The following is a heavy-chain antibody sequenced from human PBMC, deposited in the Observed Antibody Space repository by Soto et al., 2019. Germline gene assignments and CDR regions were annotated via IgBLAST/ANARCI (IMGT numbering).Heavy chain of an antibody. V-gene: IGHV4-34*01. CDR2: INHSGST. D-gene: IGHD6-6*01. CDR1: GGSFSGYY. J-gene: IGHJ6*02. CDR3: ARGRGGEQLVDYYYYGMDV. Sequence: SETLSLTCAVYGGSFSGYYWSWIRQPPGKGLEWIGEINHSGSTNYNPSLKSRVTISVDTSKNQFSLKLSSVTAADTAVYYCARGRGGEQLVDYYYYGMDVWGQGTTVTVSS.